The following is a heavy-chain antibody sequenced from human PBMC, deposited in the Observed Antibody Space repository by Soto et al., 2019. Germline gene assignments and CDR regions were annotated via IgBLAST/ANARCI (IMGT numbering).Heavy chain of an antibody. CDR2: ISAYNGDT. J-gene: IGHJ5*02. V-gene: IGHV1-18*04. D-gene: IGHD3-10*01. CDR3: ARPMGWFDP. Sequence: QVQLVQSGAEVKNPGASVKVSCKASGYTFTSYGISWVRQAPGQGLEWMGWISAYNGDTKYAQKFQGRVTMTTDTSTSTAYVELRSLTSDDTAVYYCARPMGWFDPWGQGTLVIVSS. CDR1: GYTFTSYG.